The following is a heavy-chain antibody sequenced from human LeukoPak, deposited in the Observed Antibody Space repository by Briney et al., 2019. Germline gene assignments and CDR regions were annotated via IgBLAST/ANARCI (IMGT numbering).Heavy chain of an antibody. J-gene: IGHJ4*02. CDR1: GFTFSSYS. V-gene: IGHV3-21*01. CDR2: ISSSSSYI. Sequence: PGGSLRLSCAASGFTFSSYSMNWVRQAPGKGLEWVSSISSSSSYIYYADSVKGRFTISRDNAKNSLYLQMNSLRAEDTAVYYCARGVRGVKAANFDYWGQGTLVTVSS. CDR3: ARGVRGVKAANFDY. D-gene: IGHD3-10*01.